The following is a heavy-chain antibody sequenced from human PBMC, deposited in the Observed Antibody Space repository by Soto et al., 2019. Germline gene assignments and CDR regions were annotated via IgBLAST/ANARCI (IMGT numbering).Heavy chain of an antibody. CDR1: GFTFSSYA. J-gene: IGHJ6*02. D-gene: IGHD2-2*01. CDR2: ISYDGSNK. CDR3: ARDGCSSTSCYFPYYYYGMDV. Sequence: GGSLRLSCAASGFTFSSYAMHWVRQAPGKGLEWVAVISYDGSNKYYADSVKGRFTISRDNSKNTLYLQMNSLRAEDTAVYYCARDGCSSTSCYFPYYYYGMDVWGQGTTVTVSS. V-gene: IGHV3-30-3*01.